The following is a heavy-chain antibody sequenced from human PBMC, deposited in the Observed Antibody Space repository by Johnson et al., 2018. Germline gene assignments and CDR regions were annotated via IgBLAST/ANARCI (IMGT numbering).Heavy chain of an antibody. Sequence: QEQLVEAGGGVVQPGRSMRLSCAASGFTFSSYAMHWVRQAPGKGLQWVAVISSDGSNKYYADSVKGRFSISRDNSKNTLYLQMNSLRAEDTAVYYCGKDLNDGDSGSYYGYYYYYGMDVWGQGTTVTVSS. D-gene: IGHD1-26*01. V-gene: IGHV3-30*04. CDR3: GKDLNDGDSGSYYGYYYYYGMDV. CDR1: GFTFSSYA. J-gene: IGHJ6*02. CDR2: ISSDGSNK.